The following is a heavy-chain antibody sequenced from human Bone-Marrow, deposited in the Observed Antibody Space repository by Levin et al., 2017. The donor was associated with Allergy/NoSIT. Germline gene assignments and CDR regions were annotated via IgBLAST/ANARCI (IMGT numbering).Heavy chain of an antibody. CDR2: ISGTGSVT. D-gene: IGHD6-19*01. Sequence: GGSLRLSCAASGVSFSNHAMSWVRQAPGKGLEWVSTISGTGSVTNYADSVKGRFTISRDNSKNTMHLQMISLRVEDTAVYYCGKGRVAVPGTLLGWFDTWGQGAPVTVSS. J-gene: IGHJ5*02. V-gene: IGHV3-23*01. CDR3: GKGRVAVPGTLLGWFDT. CDR1: GVSFSNHA.